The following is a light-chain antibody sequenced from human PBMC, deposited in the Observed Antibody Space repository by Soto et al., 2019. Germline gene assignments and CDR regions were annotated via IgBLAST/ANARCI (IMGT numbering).Light chain of an antibody. Sequence: DIQVTQSPSSLSASVGDRVTVTCRTSQSVNNYLNWYQQKPGRAPKLLIYASTNLQSGVPTRFSGSGFGTYFSLTISSLQPEDFATYYCQQSYSSLYTFGQGTKLAIK. CDR1: QSVNNY. J-gene: IGKJ2*01. CDR2: AST. V-gene: IGKV1-39*01. CDR3: QQSYSSLYT.